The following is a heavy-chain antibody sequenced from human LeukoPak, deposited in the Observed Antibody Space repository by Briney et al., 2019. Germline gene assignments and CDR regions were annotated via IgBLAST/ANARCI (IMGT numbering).Heavy chain of an antibody. Sequence: PGGSLRLSCAASGFTFDDYAMHWVRQAPGKGLEWVSGVSWNSGSIGYADSVKGRFTISRDNAKNSLYLQMNSLRAEDTALYYCAKEYDSSGSIWKAFGYWGQGTLVTVSS. CDR3: AKEYDSSGSIWKAFGY. J-gene: IGHJ4*02. CDR2: VSWNSGSI. CDR1: GFTFDDYA. V-gene: IGHV3-9*01. D-gene: IGHD3-22*01.